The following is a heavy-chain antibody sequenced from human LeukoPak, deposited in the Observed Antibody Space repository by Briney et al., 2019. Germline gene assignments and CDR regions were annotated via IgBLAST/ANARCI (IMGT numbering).Heavy chain of an antibody. Sequence: GGSLRLSCAASGFTFSSYSMNWVRQAPGKGLEWVAFIRYDGSNKYYADSVRGRFTISRDNSKNTLYLQMNSLRPEDTAAYYCAKAYYYDSSGSITFDYWGQGTLVTVSA. CDR3: AKAYYYDSSGSITFDY. D-gene: IGHD3-22*01. J-gene: IGHJ4*02. CDR2: IRYDGSNK. V-gene: IGHV3-30*02. CDR1: GFTFSSYS.